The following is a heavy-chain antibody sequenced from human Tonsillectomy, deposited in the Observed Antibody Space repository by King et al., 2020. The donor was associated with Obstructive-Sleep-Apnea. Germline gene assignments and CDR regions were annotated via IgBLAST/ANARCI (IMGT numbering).Heavy chain of an antibody. J-gene: IGHJ4*02. CDR1: GGSIRSYD. Sequence: VQLQESGPGLVKPSETLSLTCTVSGGSIRSYDWSWIRQPPGKGLEWIGVIYYSGSTNYNTSLKSRVTISVYTSKNQFSLKLRSVTAADTAVYYCARGDYYGSGSTFDYWGQGTLVTVSS. CDR3: ARGDYYGSGSTFDY. D-gene: IGHD3-10*01. V-gene: IGHV4-59*01. CDR2: IYYSGST.